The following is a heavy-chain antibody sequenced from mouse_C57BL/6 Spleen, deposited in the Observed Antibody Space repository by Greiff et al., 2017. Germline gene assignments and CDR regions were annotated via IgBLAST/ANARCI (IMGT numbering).Heavy chain of an antibody. Sequence: EVQLQQSGPSLVRPSQTLSLTCTVTGFSINSDCYWIWIRQFPGNKMEYIGYTFYSGITYYNPSLESRTYITRDTSKNQFSLKLSSVTTEDTATYYCASSDGYYAMHYWGQGTSVTVSS. J-gene: IGHJ4*01. CDR2: TFYSGIT. V-gene: IGHV3-3*01. CDR1: GFSINSDCY. CDR3: ASSDGYYAMHY.